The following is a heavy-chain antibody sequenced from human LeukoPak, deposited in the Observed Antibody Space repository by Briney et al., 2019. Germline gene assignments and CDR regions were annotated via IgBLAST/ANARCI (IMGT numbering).Heavy chain of an antibody. CDR3: ARDTPKDSSGYYWNYYYGMDV. Sequence: GGSLRLSCAASGFTFSSYWMHWVRQAPGKGLVWVSRINSDGSSTSYADSVKGRFTISRDNAKNTLYLQMNSLRAEDTAVYYCARDTPKDSSGYYWNYYYGMDVWGQGTTVTVSS. CDR1: GFTFSSYW. CDR2: INSDGSST. V-gene: IGHV3-74*01. J-gene: IGHJ6*02. D-gene: IGHD3-22*01.